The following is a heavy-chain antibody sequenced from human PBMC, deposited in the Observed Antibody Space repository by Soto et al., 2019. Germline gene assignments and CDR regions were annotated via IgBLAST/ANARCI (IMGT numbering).Heavy chain of an antibody. V-gene: IGHV1-2*04. Sequence: ASVKVSCKASGYTFTGYYMHWVRQAPGQGLEWMGWISPNSGGTNYAQKFQGWVTMTRDTSISTAYMELSRLRSDDTAVYYCARVSLGSVYGSGSYPPVYGMDVWGQGTTVTVSS. J-gene: IGHJ6*02. CDR2: ISPNSGGT. CDR1: GYTFTGYY. CDR3: ARVSLGSVYGSGSYPPVYGMDV. D-gene: IGHD3-10*01.